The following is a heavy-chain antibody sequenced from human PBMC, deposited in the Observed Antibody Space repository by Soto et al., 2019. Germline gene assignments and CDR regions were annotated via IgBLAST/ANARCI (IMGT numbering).Heavy chain of an antibody. CDR3: ARARFCTSTSCYHFFDF. V-gene: IGHV4-59*11. Sequence: PSETLSRTCSVSGVSIGSHFWSWIRQAPGKGPELVGYIYHTVNTNYNPVLKSRVTISMDTSENQLSLQLSSVTAANTAVYYCARARFCTSTSCYHFFDFWGEGTLVTVSA. J-gene: IGHJ4*02. CDR1: GVSIGSHF. CDR2: IYHTVNT. D-gene: IGHD2-2*01.